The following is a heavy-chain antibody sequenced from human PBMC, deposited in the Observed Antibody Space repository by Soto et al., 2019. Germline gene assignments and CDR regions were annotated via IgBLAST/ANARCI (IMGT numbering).Heavy chain of an antibody. CDR3: AKRESYYGSGSYYRRRNSPMDV. J-gene: IGHJ6*02. Sequence: GGSLRLSCAASGFTFSSYAMSWVRQAPGKGLEWVSAISGSGGSTYYADSVKGRFTISRDNSKNTLYLQMNSLRAEDTAVYYCAKRESYYGSGSYYRRRNSPMDVWGQGTTVTVSS. D-gene: IGHD3-10*01. V-gene: IGHV3-23*01. CDR2: ISGSGGST. CDR1: GFTFSSYA.